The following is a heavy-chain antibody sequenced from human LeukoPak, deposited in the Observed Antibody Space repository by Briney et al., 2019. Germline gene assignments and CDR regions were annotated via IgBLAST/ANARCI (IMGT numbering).Heavy chain of an antibody. Sequence: PSETLSLTCTVSGGSISSGSYYWSWIRQPAGKGLEWIGRIYTSGSTNYNPSLKSRVTMSVDTSKNQFSLKLSSVTAADTAVYYCAMSGVDSLKYYFDYWGQGTLVTVSS. CDR2: IYTSGST. V-gene: IGHV4-61*02. D-gene: IGHD3-3*01. CDR3: AMSGVDSLKYYFDY. J-gene: IGHJ4*02. CDR1: GGSISSGSYY.